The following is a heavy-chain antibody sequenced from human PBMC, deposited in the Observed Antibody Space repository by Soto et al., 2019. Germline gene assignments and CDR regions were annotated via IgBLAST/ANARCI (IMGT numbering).Heavy chain of an antibody. Sequence: SDTLYLTSTVSGVSIPRSTYYWVRIRPPPGKGLEWIGSIYYSGSTYYNPSLKSRVTISVDTSKNQFSLKLSSVTAADTAVYYCARPIPSAAAGMTTNFQHWGQGTLVTVS. CDR2: IYYSGST. CDR3: ARPIPSAAAGMTTNFQH. J-gene: IGHJ1*01. D-gene: IGHD6-13*01. V-gene: IGHV4-39*01. CDR1: GVSIPRSTYY.